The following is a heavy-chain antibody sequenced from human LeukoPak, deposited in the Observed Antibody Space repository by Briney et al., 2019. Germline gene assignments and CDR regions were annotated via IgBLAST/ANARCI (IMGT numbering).Heavy chain of an antibody. Sequence: GGSLRLSCAASGFTFSSYGMHWVRQAPGKGLEWVAVIWYDGSNKYYADSVKGRFTISRGNSKNTLYLQMNSLRAEDTAVYYCARRIAAAKHFDYWGQGTLVTVSS. CDR2: IWYDGSNK. CDR1: GFTFSSYG. J-gene: IGHJ4*02. CDR3: ARRIAAAKHFDY. V-gene: IGHV3-33*01. D-gene: IGHD6-13*01.